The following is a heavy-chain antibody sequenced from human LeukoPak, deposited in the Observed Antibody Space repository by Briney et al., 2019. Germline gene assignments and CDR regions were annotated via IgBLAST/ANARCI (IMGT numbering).Heavy chain of an antibody. CDR2: ISGSGDNT. D-gene: IGHD3-22*01. V-gene: IGHV3-23*01. J-gene: IGHJ4*02. Sequence: GGSLRLSCAASGFTFSSYAMSWVRQAPGEGLEWVSAISGSGDNTYYADSVRGRFTISRDNSKNTLYLQMYSLRAEDTAVYYCAKARIPSGNGYYSDWGQGTLVTVSS. CDR3: AKARIPSGNGYYSD. CDR1: GFTFSSYA.